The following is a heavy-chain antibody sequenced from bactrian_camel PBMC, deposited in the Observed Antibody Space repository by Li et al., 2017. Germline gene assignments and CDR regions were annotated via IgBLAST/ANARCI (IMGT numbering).Heavy chain of an antibody. CDR3: AAGRPGASCAVDYGTLRFTNY. V-gene: IGHV3S53*01. J-gene: IGHJ4*01. CDR2: IVSDGRT. Sequence: VQLVESGGGSVQAGGSLRVSCAASGYTVSSGCMGWFRQAPGKEREGVAGIVSDGRTSYANVVKGRFTISRDDANNILLLQMTGLKPEDTAMYYCAAGRPGASCAVDYGTLRFTNYWGQGTQVTVS. CDR1: GYTVSSGC. D-gene: IGHD4*01.